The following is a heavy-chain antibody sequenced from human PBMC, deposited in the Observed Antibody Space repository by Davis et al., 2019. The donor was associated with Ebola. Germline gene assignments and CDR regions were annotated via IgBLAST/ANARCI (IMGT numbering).Heavy chain of an antibody. CDR2: ISSSGSTI. Sequence: GESLKISCAASGFTFSSYGMHWVRQAPGKGLEWVSYISSSGSTIYYADSVKGRFTISRDNAKNSLYLQMNSLRTEDTAVYYCARAISWNYYFDYWGQGSLVTVSS. J-gene: IGHJ4*02. CDR3: ARAISWNYYFDY. CDR1: GFTFSSYG. D-gene: IGHD1-7*01. V-gene: IGHV3-48*04.